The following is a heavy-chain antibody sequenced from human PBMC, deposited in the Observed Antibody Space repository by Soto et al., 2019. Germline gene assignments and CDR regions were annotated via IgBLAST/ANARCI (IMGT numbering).Heavy chain of an antibody. Sequence: SVKVSCKASGGTFADFIMNWVRQTPGQGLEWMGGIVPMFGTPTYAEKFKGRVTISATGSTSTAYMELRSLRSDDTAVYYCAREGDVVVVPNYYYGMDVWG. CDR3: AREGDVVVVPNYYYGMDV. CDR2: IVPMFGTP. CDR1: GGTFADFI. V-gene: IGHV1-69*13. D-gene: IGHD2-15*01. J-gene: IGHJ6*02.